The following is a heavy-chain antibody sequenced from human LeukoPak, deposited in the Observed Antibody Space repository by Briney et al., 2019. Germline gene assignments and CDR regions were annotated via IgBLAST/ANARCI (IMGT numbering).Heavy chain of an antibody. J-gene: IGHJ4*02. Sequence: PSETLSLTCTVSGGSISSYYWSWIRQPPGKGLEWIGYIYYSGSTNYNPSLKSRVTISVDTSKNQFSLKLSSVTAADTAVYYCARVNGINYSYGSGSYTSDYWGQGTLVTVSS. CDR3: ARVNGINYSYGSGSYTSDY. CDR2: IYYSGST. CDR1: GGSISSYY. D-gene: IGHD3-10*01. V-gene: IGHV4-59*01.